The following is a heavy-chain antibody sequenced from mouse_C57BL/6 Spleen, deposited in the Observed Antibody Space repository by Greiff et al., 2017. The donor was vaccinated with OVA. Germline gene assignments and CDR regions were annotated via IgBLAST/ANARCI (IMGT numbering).Heavy chain of an antibody. V-gene: IGHV1-53*01. Sequence: QVQLQQPGTELVKPGASVKLSCKASGYTFTSYWMHWVKQRPGQGLEWIGNINPSNGGTNYNEKLQSKATLTVDKYSSTAYMQLSSLTSEDSAVYYCARMGGGSFLDYWGQGTTLTVSS. D-gene: IGHD1-1*02. J-gene: IGHJ2*01. CDR2: INPSNGGT. CDR3: ARMGGGSFLDY. CDR1: GYTFTSYW.